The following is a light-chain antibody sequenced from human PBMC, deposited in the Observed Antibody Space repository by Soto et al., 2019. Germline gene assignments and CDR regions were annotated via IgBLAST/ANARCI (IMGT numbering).Light chain of an antibody. V-gene: IGKV1-27*01. CDR2: AAS. CDR3: QKYNSPPLT. J-gene: IGKJ4*01. Sequence: DIQMTQSPSSLSASLGDRVTITCRASQGICVYLAWFQQRSGRVPSLLIYAASTLQSGVPSRFSGSGSGTDFTLTISSLQPEDVATYYCQKYNSPPLTFGGGTKVNIK. CDR1: QGICVY.